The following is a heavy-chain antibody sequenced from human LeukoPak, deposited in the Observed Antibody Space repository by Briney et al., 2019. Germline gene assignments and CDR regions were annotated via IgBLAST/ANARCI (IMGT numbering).Heavy chain of an antibody. D-gene: IGHD3-10*01. J-gene: IGHJ4*02. V-gene: IGHV4-31*03. CDR1: GCSISSGGYY. Sequence: KPSQTLSLTCTVSGCSISSGGYYWSWIRQHPGKGLEWIGYIYYSGSTYYNPSLKSRVTISVDTSKNQFSLKLSSVTAADTAVYYCARTGITMVRGVIINPQNYFDYWGQGTLVTVSS. CDR3: ARTGITMVRGVIINPQNYFDY. CDR2: IYYSGST.